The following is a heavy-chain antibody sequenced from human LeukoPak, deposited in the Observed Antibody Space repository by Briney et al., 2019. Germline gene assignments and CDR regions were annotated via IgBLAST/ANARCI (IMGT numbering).Heavy chain of an antibody. D-gene: IGHD3-22*01. Sequence: GASVKVSCKASGYTFTGYYMHWVRQAPGQGLEWMGWINPNSGGTNYAQKFQGWVTMIRDTSISTAYMELSRLRTDDTAVYYCARAASAVSSGYLYYFDYWGQGTLDTVYS. CDR2: INPNSGGT. CDR3: ARAASAVSSGYLYYFDY. V-gene: IGHV1-2*04. CDR1: GYTFTGYY. J-gene: IGHJ4*02.